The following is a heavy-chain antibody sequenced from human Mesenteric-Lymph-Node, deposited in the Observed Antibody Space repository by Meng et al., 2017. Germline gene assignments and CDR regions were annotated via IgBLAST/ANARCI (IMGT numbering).Heavy chain of an antibody. CDR3: ARDLHLPDTVMLDY. D-gene: IGHD5-18*01. V-gene: IGHV3-11*04. CDR1: GFTFSDYY. CDR2: ISSSGSTI. Sequence: GESLKISCAASGFTFSDYYMSWIRQAPGKGLEWVSYISSSGSTIYYADSVKGRFTISRDNAKNSLYLQMNSLRAEDTAVYYCARDLHLPDTVMLDYWGQGTLVTVSS. J-gene: IGHJ4*02.